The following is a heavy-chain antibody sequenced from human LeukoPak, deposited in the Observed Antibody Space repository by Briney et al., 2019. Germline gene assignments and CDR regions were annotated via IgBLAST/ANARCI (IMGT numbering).Heavy chain of an antibody. Sequence: ASVKDSRLASRYTFTSYYMHGVRPAPGQGLEWVGLINPSGGSTSYAQKFQGRVTLTRDTSPSTVYMELSSPRSQDTAVYFCASAPLNYVLICWFDPWGQGTLVTVSS. CDR2: INPSGGST. V-gene: IGHV1-46*01. J-gene: IGHJ5*02. D-gene: IGHD1-7*01. CDR1: RYTFTSYY. CDR3: ASAPLNYVLICWFDP.